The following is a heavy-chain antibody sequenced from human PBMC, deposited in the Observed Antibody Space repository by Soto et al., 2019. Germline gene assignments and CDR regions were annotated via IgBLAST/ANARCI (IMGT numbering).Heavy chain of an antibody. CDR2: ISSSGDSA. CDR3: AHPRGYGIFDAVDI. Sequence: GGSLRLSCAASGFIFSTYAMNWVRQAPGKGLEWVSAISSSGDSAYYAESVRGRFTISRDNSINTLYLQMRSLRPDDTAVYYCAHPRGYGIFDAVDIWGQGTMVTVSS. V-gene: IGHV3-23*01. CDR1: GFIFSTYA. J-gene: IGHJ3*02. D-gene: IGHD4-17*01.